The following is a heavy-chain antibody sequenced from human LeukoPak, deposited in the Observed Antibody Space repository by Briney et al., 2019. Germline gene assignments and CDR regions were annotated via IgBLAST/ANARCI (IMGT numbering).Heavy chain of an antibody. CDR1: GFTFNNYG. CDR2: ISNDGGGT. Sequence: GGSLRLSCAASGFTFNNYGLIWVRQAPGKGLEWVAAISNDGGGTMYAAFVEGRFTISRDNSKTTLFLQMNSLRAEDTALYYCAKGSSGYFADLWGQGTLVTVSS. J-gene: IGHJ5*02. CDR3: AKGSSGYFADL. D-gene: IGHD5-12*01. V-gene: IGHV3-23*01.